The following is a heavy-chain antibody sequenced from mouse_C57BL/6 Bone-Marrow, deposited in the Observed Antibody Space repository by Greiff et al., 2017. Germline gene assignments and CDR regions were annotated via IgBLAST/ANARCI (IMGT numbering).Heavy chain of an antibody. CDR3: APANWDPFDY. D-gene: IGHD4-1*01. CDR1: GYTFTSYG. Sequence: QVQLQQSGAELARPGASVKLSCKASGYTFTSYGISWVKQRTGPGLEWIGEIYPRSGNTYYNEKFKGKATLTADKSSSTAYMEIRSLTSEDSSVYFCAPANWDPFDYWGQGTTLTVSS. V-gene: IGHV1-81*01. J-gene: IGHJ2*01. CDR2: IYPRSGNT.